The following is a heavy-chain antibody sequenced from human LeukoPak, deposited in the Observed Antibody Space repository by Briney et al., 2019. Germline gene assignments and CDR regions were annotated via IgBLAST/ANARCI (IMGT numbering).Heavy chain of an antibody. V-gene: IGHV3-74*01. CDR3: ASDYAAAGTGAFDY. D-gene: IGHD6-13*01. J-gene: IGHJ4*02. CDR2: INSDGSST. Sequence: QPGGSLRLSCAASGFTFSSYWMHWVRQAPGKGLVWVSRINSDGSSTSYADSVKGRFTISRDNAKNTLYLQMNSLRAADTAVYYCASDYAAAGTGAFDYWGQGTLVTVSS. CDR1: GFTFSSYW.